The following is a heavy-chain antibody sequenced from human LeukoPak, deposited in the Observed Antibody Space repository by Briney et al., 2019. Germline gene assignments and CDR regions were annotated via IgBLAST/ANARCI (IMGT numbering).Heavy chain of an antibody. CDR1: GFTFSSYA. Sequence: GGSLRLSCAASGFTFSSYAMSWVRQAPGKGLEWVSAISGSGGSTYYADSVKGRFTISRDNSKNTLYLQINSLRAEDTAVYYCVVTSAPSIAAAGIPIDYWGQGTLVTVSS. CDR2: ISGSGGST. CDR3: VVTSAPSIAAAGIPIDY. D-gene: IGHD6-13*01. V-gene: IGHV3-23*01. J-gene: IGHJ4*02.